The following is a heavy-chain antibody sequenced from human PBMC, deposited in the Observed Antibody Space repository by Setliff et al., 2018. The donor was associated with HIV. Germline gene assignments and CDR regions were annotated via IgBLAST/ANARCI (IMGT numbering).Heavy chain of an antibody. J-gene: IGHJ3*02. D-gene: IGHD3-22*01. V-gene: IGHV1-46*01. Sequence: SSVKVSCTASGYTFTSYYLHWVRQAPGQGLEWMGMINPSGGSASYAQKFQGRVTMSRDTSTSTVYMELSSLRSEDTAVYYCARDYFDSSAYHYGFGAFDIWGQGTMVTV. CDR1: GYTFTSYY. CDR3: ARDYFDSSAYHYGFGAFDI. CDR2: INPSGGSA.